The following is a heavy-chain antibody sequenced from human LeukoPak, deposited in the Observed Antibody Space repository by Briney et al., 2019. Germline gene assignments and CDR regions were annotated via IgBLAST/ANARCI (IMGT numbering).Heavy chain of an antibody. CDR1: GFDFNNYV. Sequence: GGSLRLSCAASGFDFNNYVMHWVRQAPGKGLEWVAVISYDGSNKYYADSVKGRFTISRDNSKNTLYLQMNSLRAEDTAVYYCAKTHFFTSVVRFGELLSSFDYWGQGTLVTVSS. CDR3: AKTHFFTSVVRFGELLSSFDY. D-gene: IGHD3-10*01. V-gene: IGHV3-30*18. J-gene: IGHJ4*02. CDR2: ISYDGSNK.